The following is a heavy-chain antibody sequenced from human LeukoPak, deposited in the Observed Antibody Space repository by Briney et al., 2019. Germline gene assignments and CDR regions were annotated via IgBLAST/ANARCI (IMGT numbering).Heavy chain of an antibody. CDR3: AADSYYYGSDGDY. J-gene: IGHJ4*02. CDR2: IVVGSGNT. CDR1: AFTFTSSA. Sequence: GTSVKVSCKASAFTFTSSAVQWVRQARGQRLEWIGWIVVGSGNTNYAQKFQERVTITRDMSTSTAYMELSSLRSEDTAVYYCAADSYYYGSDGDYWGQGTLVTVSS. V-gene: IGHV1-58*01. D-gene: IGHD3-10*01.